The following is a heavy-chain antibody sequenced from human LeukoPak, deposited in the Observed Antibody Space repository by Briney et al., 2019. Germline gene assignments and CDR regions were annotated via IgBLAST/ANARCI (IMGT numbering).Heavy chain of an antibody. J-gene: IGHJ5*02. Sequence: SETLSLTCTVSGGSISSYYWSWIRQPPGKGLEWIGSIYYSGTTNYNPSLKSRVTISVDTSKNQFSLKLSSVTAADTAVYYCARDAQYCSNGVCENWFDPWGQGTLVTVSS. CDR2: IYYSGTT. V-gene: IGHV4-59*12. CDR3: ARDAQYCSNGVCENWFDP. D-gene: IGHD2-8*01. CDR1: GGSISSYY.